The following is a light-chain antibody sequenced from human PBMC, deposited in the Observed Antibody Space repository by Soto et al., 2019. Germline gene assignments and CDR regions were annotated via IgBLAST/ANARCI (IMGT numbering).Light chain of an antibody. J-gene: IGKJ1*01. CDR1: QSVSDTY. CDR3: QQYGSSPWT. V-gene: IGKV3-20*01. CDR2: GAS. Sequence: EIVLTQSPGTLSLSPGDRATLSYRASQSVSDTYIAWYQQKPGQAPRLLIYGASSRATGMPDRFSGSGSGTDFTLTISRLEPEDFAVYYCQQYGSSPWTFGQGTKVEIK.